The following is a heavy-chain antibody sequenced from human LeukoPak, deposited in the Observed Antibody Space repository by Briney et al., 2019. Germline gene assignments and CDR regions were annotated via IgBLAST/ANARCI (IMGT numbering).Heavy chain of an antibody. CDR2: ISGSGGST. V-gene: IGHV3-23*01. D-gene: IGHD3-16*01. J-gene: IGHJ5*02. Sequence: GGSLRLSCAASGFTFSRYAMSWVRQAPGKGLEWVSGISGSGGSTYYADSVKGRFTISRDNSKNALYLQMNSLRAEDTALYYCAKGQGGLNWFDPWGQGTLVTVSS. CDR3: AKGQGGLNWFDP. CDR1: GFTFSRYA.